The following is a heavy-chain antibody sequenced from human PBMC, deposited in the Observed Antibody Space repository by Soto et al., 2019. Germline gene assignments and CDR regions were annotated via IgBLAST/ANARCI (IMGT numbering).Heavy chain of an antibody. CDR1: GYTFSDFD. J-gene: IGHJ6*02. CDR2: MNAKSGDT. CDR3: ARGNPFNYAGFDV. D-gene: IGHD3-16*01. Sequence: QAHLEQSGAEVKRPGASVKVSCKASGYTFSDFDINWLRQASGQGPEWMGWMNAKSGDTFFAQRFQGKFNMTWDNSLSTAYLEVGSLTSDYTAMYYCARGNPFNYAGFDVWGQGTTVAVSS. V-gene: IGHV1-8*01.